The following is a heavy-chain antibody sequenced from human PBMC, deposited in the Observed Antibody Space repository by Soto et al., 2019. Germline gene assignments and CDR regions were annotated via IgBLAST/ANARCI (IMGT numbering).Heavy chain of an antibody. CDR3: ARHREYCSSTSCEMDWFDP. CDR1: GGSISSSSYY. CDR2: FYYSGST. D-gene: IGHD2-2*01. J-gene: IGHJ5*02. Sequence: SETLSLTCTVSGGSISSSSYYWGWIRQPPGKGLEWIGSFYYSGSTYYNPSLKSRVTISVDTSKNQFSLKLSSVTAADTAVYYCARHREYCSSTSCEMDWFDPWGQGTLVTVSS. V-gene: IGHV4-39*01.